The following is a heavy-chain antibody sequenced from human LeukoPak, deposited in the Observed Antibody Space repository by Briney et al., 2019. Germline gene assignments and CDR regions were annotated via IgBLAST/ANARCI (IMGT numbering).Heavy chain of an antibody. CDR2: ISGSGGST. CDR1: GFTFSSYA. D-gene: IGHD6-13*01. V-gene: IGHV3-23*01. Sequence: GGSLRLSCAASGFTFSSYAMSWVRQAPGKGLEWVSAISGSGGSTYYADSVKGRFTISRDNSKNTLYLQMNSLRAVDTAVYYCAKGYSSSRYAFDIWGQGTMVTVSS. CDR3: AKGYSSSRYAFDI. J-gene: IGHJ3*02.